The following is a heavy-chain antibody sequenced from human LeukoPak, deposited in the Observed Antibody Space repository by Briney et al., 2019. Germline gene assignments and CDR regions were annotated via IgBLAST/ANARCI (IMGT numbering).Heavy chain of an antibody. CDR3: ARDKGYDSSGYLFDY. J-gene: IGHJ4*02. CDR2: ISGSGGST. CDR1: GFTFSSYA. D-gene: IGHD3-22*01. Sequence: GGSLRLSCAASGFTFSSYAMSWVRQAPGKGLEWVSAISGSGGSTYYADSVKGRFTISRDNAKNSLYLQMNSLRAEDTAVYYCARDKGYDSSGYLFDYWGQGTLVTVSS. V-gene: IGHV3-23*01.